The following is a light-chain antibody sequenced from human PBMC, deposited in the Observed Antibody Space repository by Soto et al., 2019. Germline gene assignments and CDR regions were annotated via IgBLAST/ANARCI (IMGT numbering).Light chain of an antibody. CDR1: QSVTNY. V-gene: IGKV3-11*01. Sequence: DIVVTQSPATLSLSPRERVTLSCRASQSVTNYLACYQQKPGQAPRLLIYDASKRAPGIPARFSGRGSGTDFTLTISSLEPEDFAVYYCQQRSDWPLTFGGGTKVEIK. CDR3: QQRSDWPLT. CDR2: DAS. J-gene: IGKJ4*01.